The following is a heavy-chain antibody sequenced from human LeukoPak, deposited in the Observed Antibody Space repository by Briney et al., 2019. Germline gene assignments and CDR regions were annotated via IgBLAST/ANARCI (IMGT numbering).Heavy chain of an antibody. CDR3: ARGGSSGWYPKIDY. V-gene: IGHV3-48*03. J-gene: IGHJ4*02. Sequence: GGSLRLSCAASGFTFSSYEMNWVRQAPGKGLEWVSYISSSGSTIYYADSVKGRFTISRDNAKNSLYLQMNSLRAEDTAVYYCARGGSSGWYPKIDYWGQGTLVTVSS. CDR1: GFTFSSYE. CDR2: ISSSGSTI. D-gene: IGHD6-19*01.